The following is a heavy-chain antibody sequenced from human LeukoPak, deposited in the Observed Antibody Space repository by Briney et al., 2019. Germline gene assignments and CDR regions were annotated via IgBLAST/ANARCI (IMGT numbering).Heavy chain of an antibody. CDR1: GGPISSGDYC. J-gene: IGHJ4*02. D-gene: IGHD3-22*01. CDR2: IYYSGST. Sequence: SETLSLTCTVSGGPISSGDYCWSWIRQPPGKGLEWIGYIYYSGSTYYNPSLKSRVTISVDTSKNQFSLKLSSVTAADTAVYYCARGGYYDSSGLYYWGQGTLVTVSS. V-gene: IGHV4-30-4*01. CDR3: ARGGYYDSSGLYY.